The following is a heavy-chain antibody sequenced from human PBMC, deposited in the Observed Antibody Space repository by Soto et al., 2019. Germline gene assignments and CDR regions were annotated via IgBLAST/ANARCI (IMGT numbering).Heavy chain of an antibody. CDR3: ARSIVVVTALDY. J-gene: IGHJ4*02. CDR2: INAGNGNT. V-gene: IGHV1-3*01. D-gene: IGHD2-21*02. CDR1: GGTFSSYA. Sequence: WASVKVSCKASGGTFSSYAISWVRQAPGQGLEWMGWINAGNGNTKYSQKFQGRVTITRDTSASTAYMELSSLRSEDTAVYYCARSIVVVTALDYWGQGTLVTVSS.